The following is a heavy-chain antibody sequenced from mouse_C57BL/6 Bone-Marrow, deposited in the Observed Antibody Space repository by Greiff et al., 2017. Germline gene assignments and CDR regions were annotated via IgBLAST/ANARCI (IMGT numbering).Heavy chain of an antibody. Sequence: VQLQQPGAELVKPGASVKLSCKASAYTFTSYWMHWVKQRPGQGLEWIGMIHPNSGSTNYNEKFKSKATLTVDKSSSTAYMQRSSLTSEDSAVYCCARFFSNYVFAYWGQGTLVTVSA. V-gene: IGHV1-64*01. CDR3: ARFFSNYVFAY. D-gene: IGHD2-5*01. CDR1: AYTFTSYW. CDR2: IHPNSGST. J-gene: IGHJ3*01.